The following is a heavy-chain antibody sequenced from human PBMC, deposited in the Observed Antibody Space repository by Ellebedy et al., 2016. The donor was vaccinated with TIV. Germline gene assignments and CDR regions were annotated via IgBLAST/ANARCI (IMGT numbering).Heavy chain of an antibody. D-gene: IGHD6-13*01. CDR3: AKAVRPAVAASYYYALDV. V-gene: IGHV1-69*06. CDR1: GGTFSNYA. Sequence: AASVKVSCKTSGGTFSNYALSWARQAPGLAPGQGLEWMGGIIPLFGTSKTAQKFQGRVTMTADTSTSTAYMELSSLRSDDTAVYYCAKAVRPAVAASYYYALDVWGQGTTVTVSS. CDR2: IIPLFGTS. J-gene: IGHJ6*02.